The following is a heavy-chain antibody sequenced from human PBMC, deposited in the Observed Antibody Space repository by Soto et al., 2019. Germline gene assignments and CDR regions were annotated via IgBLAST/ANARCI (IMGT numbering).Heavy chain of an antibody. CDR2: IIPIFGTA. CDR1: GGTFSSYA. D-gene: IGHD6-19*01. J-gene: IGHJ4*02. Sequence: SVKVSCKASGGTFSSYAISWVRQAPGQGLEWMGGIIPIFGTANYAQKFQGRVTITADESTSTAYMELSSLRSEDTAVYYCASLRGAAVAGYSSGWFYFDYWGQGTLVTSPQ. V-gene: IGHV1-69*13. CDR3: ASLRGAAVAGYSSGWFYFDY.